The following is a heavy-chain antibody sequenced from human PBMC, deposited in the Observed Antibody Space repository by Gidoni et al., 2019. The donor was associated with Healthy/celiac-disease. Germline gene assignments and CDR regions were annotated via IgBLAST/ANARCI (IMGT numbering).Heavy chain of an antibody. V-gene: IGHV4-34*01. CDR2: INHSGST. CDR3: ARRIVVVVAATRGDNWFDP. J-gene: IGHJ5*02. D-gene: IGHD2-15*01. Sequence: QVQLQQWGAGLLKPSETLSLPCAVYGWSFSGYSWSWIRQPPGKGLEWIGEINHSGSTNYNPSLKSRVTISVDTSKNQFSLKLSSVTAADTAVYYCARRIVVVVAATRGDNWFDPWGQGTLVTVSS. CDR1: GWSFSGYS.